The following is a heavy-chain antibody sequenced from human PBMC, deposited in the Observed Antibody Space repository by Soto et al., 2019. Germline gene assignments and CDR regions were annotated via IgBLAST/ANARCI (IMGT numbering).Heavy chain of an antibody. J-gene: IGHJ6*02. CDR2: IIPLLGET. V-gene: IGHV1-69*08. D-gene: IGHD3-16*01. CDR1: GTIFSSYT. CDR3: ARGLGGRMDD. Sequence: QVQLVQSGAEVKKPGSSVRVSCKASGTIFSSYTISWVRQAPGQGLEWMGRIIPLLGETNSAQKFQGRVTLTADKSTNPAYMELNSLRLEDTAVYYCARGLGGRMDDWGQGTTVTVSS.